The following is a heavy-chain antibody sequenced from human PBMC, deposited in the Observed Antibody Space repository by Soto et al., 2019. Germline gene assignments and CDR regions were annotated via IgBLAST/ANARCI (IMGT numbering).Heavy chain of an antibody. CDR1: GYTFTSYG. J-gene: IGHJ5*02. D-gene: IGHD3-22*01. V-gene: IGHV1-18*04. Sequence: GASVKVSCKASGYTFTSYGISWVRQAPGQGLEWMGWISAYNGNTNYAQKLQGRVTMTTDTSTSTAYMELRSLRSDDTAVYYCARNYYDSSGYSYWFDPWGQGTLVTVSS. CDR2: ISAYNGNT. CDR3: ARNYYDSSGYSYWFDP.